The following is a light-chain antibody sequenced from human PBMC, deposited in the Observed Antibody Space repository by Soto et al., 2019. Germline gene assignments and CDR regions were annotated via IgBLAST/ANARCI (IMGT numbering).Light chain of an antibody. CDR1: SSDLRYYSY. V-gene: IGLV2-14*03. Sequence: HCALTQPASVSGSPVRSITISCTGTSSDLRYYSYVSWYQQHPGKAPKLMIYDVTTRPSGVSNRFSGSKSGDTASLTISGLQAEDEADYYCSSYTSSSPSFGTGTKVTVL. J-gene: IGLJ1*01. CDR2: DVT. CDR3: SSYTSSSPS.